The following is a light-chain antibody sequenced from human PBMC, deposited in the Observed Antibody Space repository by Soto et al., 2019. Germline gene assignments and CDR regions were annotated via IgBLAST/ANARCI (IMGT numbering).Light chain of an antibody. Sequence: EIVLTXSPGTLSLSXXXRATLSCRASQSVSSSSYLAWYQQKPGQAPRLLIYGASSRATGIPDRFSGSGSATDFTLTISRLEPEDFAVYYCRQYGSSPSYTFGQGTKLEIK. J-gene: IGKJ2*01. CDR3: RQYGSSPSYT. V-gene: IGKV3-20*01. CDR1: QSVSSSSY. CDR2: GAS.